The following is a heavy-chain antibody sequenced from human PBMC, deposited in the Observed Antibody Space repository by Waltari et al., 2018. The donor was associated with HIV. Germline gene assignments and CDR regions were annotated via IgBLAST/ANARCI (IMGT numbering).Heavy chain of an antibody. CDR1: GYTFTNHW. CDR3: ARLFYYDTTGYINNALDI. CDR2: IYPFDSDT. J-gene: IGHJ3*02. Sequence: EVQLVQSGAAVRNSGEALKLSCKASGYTFTNHWLAWVRQMSGEGLEWMGIIYPFDSDTRYNPSFEGQITISADKSLATAYLEWSNLNASDAAIYYCARLFYYDTTGYINNALDIWGQGTVVTVS. D-gene: IGHD3-22*01. V-gene: IGHV5-51*03.